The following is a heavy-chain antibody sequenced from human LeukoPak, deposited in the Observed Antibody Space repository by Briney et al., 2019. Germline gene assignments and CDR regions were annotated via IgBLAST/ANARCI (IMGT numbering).Heavy chain of an antibody. CDR2: IYSGGST. D-gene: IGHD5-18*01. Sequence: PGGSLRLSCAASGFTVSSNYMSRVRQAPGKGLEWVSVIYSGGSTYYADSVKGRFTISRDNSKNTLYLQMNSLRAEDTAVYYRARERAGRGRYSYGPYYFDYWGQGTLVTVSS. CDR3: ARERAGRGRYSYGPYYFDY. J-gene: IGHJ4*02. CDR1: GFTVSSNY. V-gene: IGHV3-53*01.